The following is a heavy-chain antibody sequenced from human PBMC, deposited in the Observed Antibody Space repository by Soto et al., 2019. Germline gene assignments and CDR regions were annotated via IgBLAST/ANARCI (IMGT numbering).Heavy chain of an antibody. CDR1: GYTFTSYD. CDR2: MNPNSGNT. J-gene: IGHJ4*02. D-gene: IGHD3-22*01. Sequence: ASVKVSCKASGYTFTSYDINWVRQATGQGLEWMGWMNPNSGNTGYAQKFQGRVTMTRNTSISTAYMELSSLRSEDTAVYYCARGSKGSSGYYGIFYYWGQGTLVTVSS. V-gene: IGHV1-8*01. CDR3: ARGSKGSSGYYGIFYY.